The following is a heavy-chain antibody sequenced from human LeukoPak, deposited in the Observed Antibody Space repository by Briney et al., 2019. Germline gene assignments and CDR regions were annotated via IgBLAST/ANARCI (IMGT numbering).Heavy chain of an antibody. CDR3: AREAFTDATGYYFRPLDM. CDR2: INTAGGT. J-gene: IGHJ3*02. CDR1: GVTFRSYD. D-gene: IGHD2/OR15-2a*01. V-gene: IGHV3-13*01. Sequence: GGSLRLSCEASGVTFRSYDLHWVRQTAAKGLEWVSLINTAGGTFYSDSVRGRFTISRENAENSFYLQMNSLTADDTAVYYCAREAFTDATGYYFRPLDMWGQGTMVTVSS.